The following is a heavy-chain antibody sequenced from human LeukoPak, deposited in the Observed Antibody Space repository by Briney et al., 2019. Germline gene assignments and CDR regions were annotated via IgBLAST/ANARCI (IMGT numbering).Heavy chain of an antibody. CDR1: GGSFNSYY. CDR3: ATPILATLGVDY. D-gene: IGHD5-12*01. V-gene: IGHV4-59*08. Sequence: SETLSLTCTVSGGSFNSYYWSWIRQPPGKGLEWIGYIYYSGSTNYNPSLKSRVTMSVDTSKNQFSLKLSSVTAADTAMYYCATPILATLGVDYWGQGTLVTVSS. J-gene: IGHJ4*02. CDR2: IYYSGST.